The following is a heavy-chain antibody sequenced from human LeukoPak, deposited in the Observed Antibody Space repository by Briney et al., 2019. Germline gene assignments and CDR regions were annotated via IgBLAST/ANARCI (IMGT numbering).Heavy chain of an antibody. CDR1: GDSISGSSYY. CDR3: ARARGGSVLAAAGGYNWFDP. D-gene: IGHD6-13*01. J-gene: IGHJ5*02. V-gene: IGHV4-39*07. Sequence: PSETLSLTCSVSGDSISGSSYYWGWIRQPPGKGLEWIGSIYHSGSTYYNPSLKSRVTISVDTSKNQFSLKLSSVTAADTAVYYCARARGGSVLAAAGGYNWFDPWGQGTLVTVSS. CDR2: IYHSGST.